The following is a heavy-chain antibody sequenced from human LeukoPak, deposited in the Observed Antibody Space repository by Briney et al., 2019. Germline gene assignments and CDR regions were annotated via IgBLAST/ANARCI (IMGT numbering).Heavy chain of an antibody. Sequence: PGGSLRLSCEASGFTFSSYTMNWVRRAPGKGLEWVSSISSSSSYIYYADSMKGRFTISRDNAKNSLYLQMNSLRAEDTAVYYCARDGSTDDSSGWELNFDYWGQGTLVTVSS. J-gene: IGHJ4*02. CDR3: ARDGSTDDSSGWELNFDY. CDR1: GFTFSSYT. V-gene: IGHV3-21*01. D-gene: IGHD3-22*01. CDR2: ISSSSSYI.